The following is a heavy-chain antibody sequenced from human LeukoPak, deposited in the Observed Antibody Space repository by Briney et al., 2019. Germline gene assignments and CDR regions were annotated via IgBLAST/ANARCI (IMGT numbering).Heavy chain of an antibody. D-gene: IGHD2-2*01. CDR2: IYTSGST. J-gene: IGHJ6*03. V-gene: IGHV4-4*07. CDR1: GGSISSYY. Sequence: PSETLSLTCTVSGGSISSYYWSWIRQPAGKGLEWIGRIYTSGSTNYNPSLKSRVTMSVDTSKNQFSLKLSSVTAADTAVYYCARVRSSTGNYYYYYMDVWGKGTTVTISS. CDR3: ARVRSSTGNYYYYYMDV.